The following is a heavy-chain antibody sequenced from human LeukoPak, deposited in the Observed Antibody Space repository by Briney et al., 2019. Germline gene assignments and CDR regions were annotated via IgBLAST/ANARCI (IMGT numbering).Heavy chain of an antibody. V-gene: IGHV1-2*06. D-gene: IGHD3-10*01. CDR1: GYTFTSYY. CDR3: ARLWFGELPREDY. Sequence: ASVKVSCKASGYTFTSYYMHWVRQAPGQGLEWMGRINPNSGGTNYAQKFQGRVTMTGDTSISTAYMELSRLRSDDTAVYYCARLWFGELPREDYWGQGTLVTVSS. CDR2: INPNSGGT. J-gene: IGHJ4*02.